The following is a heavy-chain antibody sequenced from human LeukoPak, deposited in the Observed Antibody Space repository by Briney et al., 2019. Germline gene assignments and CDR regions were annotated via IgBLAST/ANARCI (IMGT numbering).Heavy chain of an antibody. CDR2: IIPIFGTA. CDR3: AGGSSKPPHPPNPDYYYSYMDV. J-gene: IGHJ6*03. D-gene: IGHD2-2*01. Sequence: ASVKVSCKASGGTFSSYAISWVRQAPGQGLEWMGGIIPIFGTANYAQKFQGRVTITTDESTSTAYMELSSLRSEDTAVYYCAGGSSKPPHPPNPDYYYSYMDVWAKGPRSPSP. V-gene: IGHV1-69*05. CDR1: GGTFSSYA.